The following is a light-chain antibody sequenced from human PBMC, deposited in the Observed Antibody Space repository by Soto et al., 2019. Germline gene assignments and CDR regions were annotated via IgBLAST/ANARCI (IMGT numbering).Light chain of an antibody. CDR3: QQYNYWPPVT. Sequence: EIVMTQSPVTLSLSPGERATLSCRASQTISYNLAWYQQKPGQAPRLLIYGASTRAPGIPARFSGSGSGTEYTLTISSLQAEDFAVYYCQQYNYWPPVTFGGGTRVEIK. V-gene: IGKV3-15*01. CDR2: GAS. J-gene: IGKJ4*01. CDR1: QTISYN.